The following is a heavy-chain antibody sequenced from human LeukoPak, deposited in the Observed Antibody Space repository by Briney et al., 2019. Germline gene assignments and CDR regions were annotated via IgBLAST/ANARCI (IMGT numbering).Heavy chain of an antibody. D-gene: IGHD1-7*01. CDR1: GGSFGRYA. J-gene: IGHJ4*02. Sequence: ASVKVSCKAPGGSFGRYAISWVRQAPGQGLEWMGWISAYNGNTNYAQKLQGRVTMTTDTSTSTAYMELRSLRSDDTAVYYCARGWGNYGRSPFDYWGQGTLVTVSS. CDR3: ARGWGNYGRSPFDY. CDR2: ISAYNGNT. V-gene: IGHV1-18*01.